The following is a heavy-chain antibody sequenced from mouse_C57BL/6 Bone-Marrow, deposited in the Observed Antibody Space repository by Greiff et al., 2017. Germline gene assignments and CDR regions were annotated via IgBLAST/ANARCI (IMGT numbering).Heavy chain of an antibody. V-gene: IGHV1-61*01. Sequence: QVQLKQPGAELVRPGSSVKLSCKASGYTFTSYWMDWVKQRPGQGLEWIGNIYPSASESHYNQKFKGKGTLTVDKSSSTAYMQLSSLTSEDSAVYCGANDGGSYPMDYWGQGTSVTVSS. CDR2: IYPSASES. J-gene: IGHJ4*01. CDR1: GYTFTSYW. CDR3: ANDGGSYPMDY. D-gene: IGHD1-1*01.